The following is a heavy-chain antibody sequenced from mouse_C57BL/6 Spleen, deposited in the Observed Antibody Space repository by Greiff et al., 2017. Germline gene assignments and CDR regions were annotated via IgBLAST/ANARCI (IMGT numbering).Heavy chain of an antibody. CDR3: ARRGLYSNYIYAMDY. Sequence: VKLQESGAELVKPGASVKISCKASGYAFSSYWMNWVKQRPGKGLEWIGQIYPGDGDTNYNGKFKGKATLTADKSSSTAYMQLSSLTSEDSAVYFCARRGLYSNYIYAMDYWGQGTSVTVSS. D-gene: IGHD2-5*01. V-gene: IGHV1-80*01. CDR1: GYAFSSYW. CDR2: IYPGDGDT. J-gene: IGHJ4*01.